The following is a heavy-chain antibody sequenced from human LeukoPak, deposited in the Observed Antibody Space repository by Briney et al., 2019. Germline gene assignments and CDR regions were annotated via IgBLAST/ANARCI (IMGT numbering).Heavy chain of an antibody. V-gene: IGHV3-20*04. CDR2: INWNGGST. Sequence: PSGTLSLTCTVSGGSISSYYWSWVRQAPGKGLEWVSGINWNGGSTGYADSVKGRFTISRDNAKNSLYLQMNSLRAEDTALYYCARDRSGSTSRGLFDPWGQGTLVTVSS. CDR3: ARDRSGSTSRGLFDP. CDR1: GGSISSYY. J-gene: IGHJ5*02. D-gene: IGHD1-26*01.